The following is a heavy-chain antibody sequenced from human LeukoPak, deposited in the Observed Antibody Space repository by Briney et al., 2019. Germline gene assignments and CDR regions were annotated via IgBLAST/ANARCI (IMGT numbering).Heavy chain of an antibody. J-gene: IGHJ4*02. CDR1: GYTFTGYY. CDR2: INPNSGGT. V-gene: IGHV1-2*06. D-gene: IGHD5/OR15-5a*01. Sequence: ASVKVSCKASGYTFTGYYMRWVRQAPGQGLEWMGRINPNSGGTNYAQTFQGRVTMTRDTSISTAYMELSRLRSDDTAVYYCATISTAYYFDYWGQGTLVTVSS. CDR3: ATISTAYYFDY.